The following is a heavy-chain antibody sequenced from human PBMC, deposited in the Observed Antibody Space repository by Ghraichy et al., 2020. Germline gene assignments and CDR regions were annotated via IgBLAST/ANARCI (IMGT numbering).Heavy chain of an antibody. CDR2: VNGDGSST. J-gene: IGHJ4*02. CDR3: TRDNGFCSGSGSHTPAFDY. D-gene: IGHD3-10*01. CDR1: GFTFSDYW. Sequence: GGSLTLSCAASGFTFSDYWIHWVRQAPGEGLVWVSRVNGDGSSTAYADSVEGRFTISRDNAKNTLYLQMNSLRGEDTAVYYCTRDNGFCSGSGSHTPAFDYWGQGAPVTVSS. V-gene: IGHV3-74*03.